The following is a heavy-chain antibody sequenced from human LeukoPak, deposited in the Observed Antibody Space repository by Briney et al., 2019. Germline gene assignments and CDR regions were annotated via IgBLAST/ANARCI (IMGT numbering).Heavy chain of an antibody. CDR1: GGSISSSSYY. J-gene: IGHJ6*02. CDR2: IYYSGST. V-gene: IGHV4-39*01. Sequence: SGTLSLTCTVSGGSISSSSYYWGWIRQPPGKGLEWIGSIYYSGSTYYNPSLKSRVTISVDTSKNQFSLKLSSVTAADTAVYYCAREGFGESYYRTYYYYGMDVWGQGTTVTVSS. D-gene: IGHD3-10*01. CDR3: AREGFGESYYRTYYYYGMDV.